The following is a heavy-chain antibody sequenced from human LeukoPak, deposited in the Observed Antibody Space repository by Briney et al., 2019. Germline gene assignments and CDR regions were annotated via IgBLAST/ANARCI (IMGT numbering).Heavy chain of an antibody. CDR1: RYTFSNFG. D-gene: IGHD2-2*01. Sequence: ASVKVSCKTSRYTFSNFGINWVRQASGQGLEWMGWISGNNDNPNYGQKFQGRFAVTTDSSTTAAYMELRNLTFDDTAVYYCARDGTSTDDYWGQGTLVTVSS. V-gene: IGHV1-18*01. CDR3: ARDGTSTDDY. CDR2: ISGNNDNP. J-gene: IGHJ4*02.